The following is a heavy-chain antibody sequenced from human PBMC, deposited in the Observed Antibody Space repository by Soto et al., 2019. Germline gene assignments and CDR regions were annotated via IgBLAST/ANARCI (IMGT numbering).Heavy chain of an antibody. Sequence: PSETLSLTCPVSGASTKFRDYYRSRLRQPPGKGLEWIGYIYYSGTTYYSPSLKSRVTMSVDTSKNQFSLNLSSVTAADTAVYYCARLLPEYRFDPWGRGTLVTVSS. D-gene: IGHD3-22*01. CDR1: GASTKFRDYY. J-gene: IGHJ5*02. V-gene: IGHV4-30-4*08. CDR2: IYYSGTT. CDR3: ARLLPEYRFDP.